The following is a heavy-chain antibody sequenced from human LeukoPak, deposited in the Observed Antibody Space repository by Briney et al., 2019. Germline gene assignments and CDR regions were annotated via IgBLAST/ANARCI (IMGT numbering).Heavy chain of an antibody. CDR1: GFTFSDYY. CDR3: ARLEPRGSYYGWAYYFDY. D-gene: IGHD1-26*01. CDR2: ISSSGSTI. Sequence: GGSLRLSCAASGFTFSDYYMSWIRQAPGKGLEWVSYISSSGSTIYYADSVKGRFTISRDNAKNSLYLQMNSLRAEDTAVYYCARLEPRGSYYGWAYYFDYWGQGTLVTVSS. V-gene: IGHV3-11*04. J-gene: IGHJ4*02.